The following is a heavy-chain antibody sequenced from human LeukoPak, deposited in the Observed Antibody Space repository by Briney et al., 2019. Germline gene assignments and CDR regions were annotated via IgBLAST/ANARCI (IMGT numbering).Heavy chain of an antibody. V-gene: IGHV6-1*01. J-gene: IGHJ5*02. CDR2: TYYRSTWYN. CDR1: GDSVSSNSVT. CDR3: ARRLTQYDCFDP. Sequence: SQTLSLTCAISGDSVSSNSVTWNWIRQSPSRGLEWLGRTYYRSTWYNDYAVSVRGRITVDPDTSKNQFSPHLNSVTPEDTAVYYCARRLTQYDCFDPWGQGILVTVSS. D-gene: IGHD2-2*01.